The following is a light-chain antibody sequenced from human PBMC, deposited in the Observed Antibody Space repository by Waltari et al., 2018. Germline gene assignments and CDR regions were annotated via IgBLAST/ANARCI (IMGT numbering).Light chain of an antibody. V-gene: IGKV1-5*03. J-gene: IGKJ1*01. CDR2: KAS. CDR1: QSISSW. CDR3: QQFNASPRT. Sequence: DIQMTQSPSTLSASVGDRVTITCRASQSISSWLAWYQQKPGKAPKLLIYKASSLESGVPSRFSGSGSGTEFTLTISSLQPDDFATYYCQQFNASPRTFGQGTNVEIK.